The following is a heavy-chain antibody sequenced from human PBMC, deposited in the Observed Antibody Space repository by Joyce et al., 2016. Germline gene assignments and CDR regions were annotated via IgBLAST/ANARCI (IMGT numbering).Heavy chain of an antibody. Sequence: QVQLQQWGAGLLKPSETLSLTCAVYGGSFSGYYWSWIRQPPGKGLEWIGEINHSGSTNYNPSLNSRVTISVDTSKNQFSLKLSSVTAADMAVYYCARVPRSNCGLVWFDPWGQGTLVTVSS. CDR3: ARVPRSNCGLVWFDP. CDR2: INHSGST. J-gene: IGHJ5*02. D-gene: IGHD7-27*01. CDR1: GGSFSGYY. V-gene: IGHV4-34*01.